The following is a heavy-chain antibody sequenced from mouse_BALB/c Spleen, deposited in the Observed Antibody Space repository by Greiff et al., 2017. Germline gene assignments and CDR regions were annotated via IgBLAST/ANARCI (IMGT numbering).Heavy chain of an antibody. J-gene: IGHJ4*01. D-gene: IGHD2-4*01. V-gene: IGHV2-6-7*01. CDR3: ARGGDYEDYAMDY. Sequence: VKVVESGPGLVAPSQSLSITCTVSGFSLTGYGVNWVRQPPGKGLEWLGMIWGDGSTDYNSALKSRLSISKDNSKSQVFLKMNSLQTDDTARYYCARGGDYEDYAMDYWGQGTSVTVSS. CDR1: GFSLTGYG. CDR2: IWGDGST.